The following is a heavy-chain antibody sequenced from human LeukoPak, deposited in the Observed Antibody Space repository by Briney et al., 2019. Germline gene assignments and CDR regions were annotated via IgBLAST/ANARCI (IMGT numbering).Heavy chain of an antibody. J-gene: IGHJ4*02. Sequence: PGGSLRLSCAASGFTFSIYSKNWVRQAPGTGLEWVSYISSSSSTIYSADSVKGRFTISRDNAKNSLYLQMNSLRAEDTAVYYCATSSGYENGNYWGQGTLVTVSS. V-gene: IGHV3-48*01. D-gene: IGHD5-12*01. CDR1: GFTFSIYS. CDR2: ISSSSSTI. CDR3: ATSSGYENGNY.